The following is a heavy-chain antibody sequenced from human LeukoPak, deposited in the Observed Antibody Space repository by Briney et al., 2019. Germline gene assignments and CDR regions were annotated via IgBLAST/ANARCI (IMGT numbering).Heavy chain of an antibody. V-gene: IGHV3-23*01. J-gene: IGHJ4*02. D-gene: IGHD2-8*01. CDR1: GFTFSGYA. CDR2: ISGSGGST. Sequence: GGSLRLSCAASGFTFSGYAMSWVRQAPGKGLEWVSAISGSGGSTYYADSVKGRFTISRDNSKNTLYLQMNSLRAEDTAVYYCAKARIVLMVYASESDYWGQGTLVTVSS. CDR3: AKARIVLMVYASESDY.